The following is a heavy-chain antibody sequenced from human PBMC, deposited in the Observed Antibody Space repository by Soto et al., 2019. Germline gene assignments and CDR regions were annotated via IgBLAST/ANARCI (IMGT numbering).Heavy chain of an antibody. J-gene: IGHJ4*02. V-gene: IGHV3-21*01. CDR3: ARDVSSSSSENDY. CDR2: ISSSSSYI. CDR1: GFTFSSYS. Sequence: GGSLRLSCAASGFTFSSYSMNWVRQAPGKGLEWVSSISSSSSYIYYADSVKGRFTISRDNAKNSLYLQMNSLRAEDTAVYYCARDVSSSSSENDYWGQGTLVTVSS. D-gene: IGHD6-6*01.